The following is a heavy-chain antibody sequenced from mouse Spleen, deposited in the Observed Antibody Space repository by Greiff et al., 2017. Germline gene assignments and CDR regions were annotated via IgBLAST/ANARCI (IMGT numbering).Heavy chain of an antibody. CDR1: GYSITSGYY. V-gene: IGHV3-6*01. CDR2: ISYDGSN. CDR3: AREAMSYYFDY. J-gene: IGHJ2*01. Sequence: ESGPGLVKPSQSLSLTCSVTGYSITSGYYWNWIRQFPGNKLEWMGYISYDGSNNYNPSLKNRISITRDTSKNQFFLKLNSVTTEDTATYYCAREAMSYYFDYWGQGTTLTVSS. D-gene: IGHD2-3*01.